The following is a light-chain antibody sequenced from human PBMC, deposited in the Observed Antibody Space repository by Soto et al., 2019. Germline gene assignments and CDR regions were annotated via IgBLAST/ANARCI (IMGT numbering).Light chain of an antibody. J-gene: IGKJ1*01. Sequence: DIQMTQSPSSLSTSVGGRVTITCRASQSIKNYLNWYQQKPGKAPKLLIYTASSLESGVPSRFSGSGSGTDFTLTISSLQPEDFATYYCQQTYTTPKTFGQGTKVEIK. CDR3: QQTYTTPKT. CDR1: QSIKNY. V-gene: IGKV1-39*01. CDR2: TAS.